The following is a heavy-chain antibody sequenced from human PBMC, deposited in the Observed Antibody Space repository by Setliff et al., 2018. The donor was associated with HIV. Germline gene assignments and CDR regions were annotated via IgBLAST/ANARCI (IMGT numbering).Heavy chain of an antibody. D-gene: IGHD6-6*01. J-gene: IGHJ4*02. CDR3: AGEYSSSSPFEY. V-gene: IGHV4-61*02. CDR1: GGSISSGRYY. Sequence: SETLSLTCTVSGGSISSGRYYWSWIRQPAGEGLEWIGRIYTSGNTNYNPSLKSRVTISVDTSKNQLSLNLTSVTAADTAVYYCAGEYSSSSPFEYWGRGTLVTVSS. CDR2: IYTSGNT.